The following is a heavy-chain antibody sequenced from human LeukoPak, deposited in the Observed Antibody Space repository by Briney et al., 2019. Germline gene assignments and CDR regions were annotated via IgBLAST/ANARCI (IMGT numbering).Heavy chain of an antibody. D-gene: IGHD4-17*01. J-gene: IGHJ4*02. CDR3: ARERYGDYSPDY. CDR1: GFTVISNY. CDR2: IYSGGST. Sequence: GGSLRLSCAASGFTVISNYTSWVRQAPGKGREWVSVIYSGGSTYYADSVKCRVTISRDKSKNTLYLQMNSVRAEDKAVYYCARERYGDYSPDYWGQGTLVTVSS. V-gene: IGHV3-66*01.